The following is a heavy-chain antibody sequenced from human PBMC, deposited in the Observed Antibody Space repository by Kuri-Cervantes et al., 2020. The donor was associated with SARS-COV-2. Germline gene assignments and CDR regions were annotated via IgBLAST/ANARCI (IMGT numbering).Heavy chain of an antibody. CDR2: TYYSGST. CDR1: GGSLTRSSYY. D-gene: IGHD5-18*01. Sequence: ETLSLTCSVSGGSLTRSSYYWGWIRQPPGKGLEWIGSTYYSGSTHYNPSLKSRVSVSIDTSKNQFSLKVTSVTAGDTAVYYCGSPAGGYKSGFDSLGFWGQGTLVTVSS. J-gene: IGHJ4*02. V-gene: IGHV4-39*01. CDR3: GSPAGGYKSGFDSLGF.